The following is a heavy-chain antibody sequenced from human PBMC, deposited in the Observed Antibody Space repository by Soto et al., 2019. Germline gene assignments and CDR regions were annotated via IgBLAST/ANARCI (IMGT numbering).Heavy chain of an antibody. Sequence: QVQLVQSGAEVKKPGSSVKVSCKASGGSLTKYGVSWVRQAPGQGLEWMGGIIPVFGTANYAPKFPGRVTIAAEESKSTVFMGVRGLRSEDTAVYYCARGDATKLGVTNYCGRDVWGQGTTVTVSS. CDR1: GGSLTKYG. D-gene: IGHD3-10*01. CDR3: ARGDATKLGVTNYCGRDV. J-gene: IGHJ6*02. CDR2: IIPVFGTA. V-gene: IGHV1-69*12.